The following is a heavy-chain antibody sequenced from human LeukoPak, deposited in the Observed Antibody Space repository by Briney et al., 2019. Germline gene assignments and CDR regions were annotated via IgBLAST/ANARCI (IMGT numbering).Heavy chain of an antibody. J-gene: IGHJ6*02. Sequence: GGSLSLFYAPSGFTLCCHSMIGDRQAPGKGLEWVSSISSGGSYIYYADSVKGRFTISRDNAKNSLYLQTNSLRAEDTAVYYCARSRGQEMKNVLDVWGPEPTVTVSS. CDR1: GFTLCCHS. D-gene: IGHD3-10*01. CDR2: ISSGGSYI. V-gene: IGHV3-21*04. CDR3: ARSRGQEMKNVLDV.